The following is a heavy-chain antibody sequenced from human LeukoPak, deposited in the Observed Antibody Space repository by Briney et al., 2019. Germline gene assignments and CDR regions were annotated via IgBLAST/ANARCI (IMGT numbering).Heavy chain of an antibody. Sequence: GGCLTLPCAASGFTFSSYDMHWLRQATGKGLEWVSAIGTAGDTYFPGSVKGRFTISRENAKNSLYLQMNSLRAGDTAVYYCARAARGDYDSSGYYYSGLSYYGMDVWGQGTTVTVSS. CDR2: IGTAGDT. CDR1: GFTFSSYD. D-gene: IGHD3-22*01. CDR3: ARAARGDYDSSGYYYSGLSYYGMDV. V-gene: IGHV3-13*01. J-gene: IGHJ6*02.